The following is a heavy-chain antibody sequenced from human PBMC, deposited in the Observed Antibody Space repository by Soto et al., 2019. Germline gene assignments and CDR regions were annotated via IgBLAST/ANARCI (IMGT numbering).Heavy chain of an antibody. CDR2: IYHSGST. CDR3: ARGGSSGWYYFDY. J-gene: IGHJ4*02. V-gene: IGHV4-30-2*01. Sequence: QLQLQESGSGLVKPSQTLSLTCAVSGGSISSGGYSWSWIRQPPGKGLEWIGYIYHSGSTYYNPSLKSRVTISVDRSKNQFSLKLSSVTAADTAVYYCARGGSSGWYYFDYWGRGTLVTVSS. D-gene: IGHD6-19*01. CDR1: GGSISSGGYS.